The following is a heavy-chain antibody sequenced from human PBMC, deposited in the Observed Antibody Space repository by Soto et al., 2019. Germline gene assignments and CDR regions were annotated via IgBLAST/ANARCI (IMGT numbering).Heavy chain of an antibody. Sequence: EVRLLDSGGGLVQPGGSLTLSCAASGFTFSSYAMSWVRQAPGKGLEWVSTLSDTTYYADSVRGRFTISRDNSENTLYLQMNSLRVEDTAVYFCARSLGPGRHFFDHWGQGTLVTASS. CDR3: ARSLGPGRHFFDH. J-gene: IGHJ4*02. D-gene: IGHD3-16*01. CDR1: GFTFSSYA. V-gene: IGHV3-23*01. CDR2: LSDTT.